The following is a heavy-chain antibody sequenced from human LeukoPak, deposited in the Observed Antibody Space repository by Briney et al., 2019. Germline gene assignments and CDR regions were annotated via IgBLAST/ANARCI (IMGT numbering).Heavy chain of an antibody. CDR2: IDSDGSST. CDR3: AREGYDSSGYTLDY. J-gene: IGHJ4*02. V-gene: IGHV3-74*01. CDR1: GFTFSSYW. D-gene: IGHD3-22*01. Sequence: GGSLRLSCAASGFTFSSYWIHWVRQAPGKGLVWVSRIDSDGSSTSYADSVKGRFTISRDNAKNTLLLQMNSLRAEDTAVYYCAREGYDSSGYTLDYWGQGTLVTVSS.